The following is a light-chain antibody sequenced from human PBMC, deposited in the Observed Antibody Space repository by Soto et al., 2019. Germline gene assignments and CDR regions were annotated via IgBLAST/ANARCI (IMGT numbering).Light chain of an antibody. CDR1: QSISSY. CDR3: QQSYSTWYT. CDR2: AAS. V-gene: IGKV1-39*01. J-gene: IGKJ2*01. Sequence: DIQMTQSPSSLSASVGDRVTITCRARQSISSYLNWYQQKPGKAPKLLIYAASSLQSGVPSRFSGSGSGTDFTLTISSLQPENFATYYCQQSYSTWYTFGQGTKLDIK.